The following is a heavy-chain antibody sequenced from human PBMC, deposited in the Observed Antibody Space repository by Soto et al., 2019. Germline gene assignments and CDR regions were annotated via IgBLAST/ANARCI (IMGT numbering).Heavy chain of an antibody. J-gene: IGHJ6*02. Sequence: GGSLRLSCAASGFTFSDHYMDWVRQAPGKGLEWVGRTRNKANSYTTEYAASVKGRFTISRDDSKNSLYLQMNSLKTEDTAVYYCARGSSWDPSMSYYGMDVWGQGTTVTVSS. CDR1: GFTFSDHY. CDR2: TRNKANSYTT. D-gene: IGHD6-13*01. CDR3: ARGSSWDPSMSYYGMDV. V-gene: IGHV3-72*01.